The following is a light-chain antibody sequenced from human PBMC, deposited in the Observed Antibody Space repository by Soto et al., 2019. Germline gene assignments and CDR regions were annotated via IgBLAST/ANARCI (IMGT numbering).Light chain of an antibody. J-gene: IGKJ5*01. Sequence: EIVMMQSPATLSVSTGERATLSCRASQSVSSNLAWYQQKPGQAPRLLIYGASTRATGIPARFSGSGSGTEFTLTISSLQSEDFAVYYCQQYNNWPPNTFGQGTRLEIK. V-gene: IGKV3-15*01. CDR2: GAS. CDR3: QQYNNWPPNT. CDR1: QSVSSN.